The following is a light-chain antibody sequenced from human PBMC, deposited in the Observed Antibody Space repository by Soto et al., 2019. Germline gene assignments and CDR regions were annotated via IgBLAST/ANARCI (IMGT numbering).Light chain of an antibody. Sequence: EIVMTQSPATLTASPGERATVSCRVSQSVRSNLAWYQHTPGQAPRLLIYGASTRATGIPARFSGSGSGTEFTLTISSLQSEDFAVYYCQQYNNWPPITFGQGTRLEIK. CDR1: QSVRSN. CDR2: GAS. J-gene: IGKJ5*01. CDR3: QQYNNWPPIT. V-gene: IGKV3-15*01.